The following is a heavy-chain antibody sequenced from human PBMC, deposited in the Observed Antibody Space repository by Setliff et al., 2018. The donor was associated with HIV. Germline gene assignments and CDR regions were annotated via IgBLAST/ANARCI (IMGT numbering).Heavy chain of an antibody. D-gene: IGHD5-18*01. Sequence: LRLSCATSGFTFSNFWMDWVRQAPGKGLEWVATIKQGGSEKYYVDSVKGRFTMSRDNAKNSLFLQMHSLRAEDTAVYYCARVADGYNSYFDYWGQGTVVTVSS. V-gene: IGHV3-7*01. J-gene: IGHJ4*02. CDR2: IKQGGSEK. CDR1: GFTFSNFW. CDR3: ARVADGYNSYFDY.